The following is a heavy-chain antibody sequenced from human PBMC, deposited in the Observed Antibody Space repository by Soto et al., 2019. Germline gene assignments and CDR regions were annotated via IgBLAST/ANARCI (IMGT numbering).Heavy chain of an antibody. D-gene: IGHD1-26*01. CDR3: AGRGYGSRWPHGYLEV. V-gene: IGHV3-64*01. J-gene: IGHJ6*03. CDR2: IRNNGAHT. Sequence: EAQLVESGGGLVQPGGSLRLSCAASGFTFSNSEMHWVRQAPGKGLEYVSGIRNNGAHTDYAKSVKGRFTISRDNSENPLYAQMGSLQAEGMALYYCAGRGYGSRWPHGYLEVWGKGSIVTLSS. CDR1: GFTFSNSE.